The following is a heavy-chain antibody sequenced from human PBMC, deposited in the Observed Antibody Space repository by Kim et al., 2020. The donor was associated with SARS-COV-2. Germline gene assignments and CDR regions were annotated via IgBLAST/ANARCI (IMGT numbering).Heavy chain of an antibody. V-gene: IGHV3-23*01. CDR1: GFTFTNYV. CDR3: VRVGRNVYNFFDF. J-gene: IGHJ4*02. CDR2: ISESGGVT. D-gene: IGHD4-4*01. Sequence: GGSLRLSCATSGFTFTNYVMAWVRQAPGKGLEWVSLISESGGVTFYTDPVKGRFTISRDNSKNTLYLQMNSLGDEDTAVYYCVRVGRNVYNFFDFWGQGTLVTVSS.